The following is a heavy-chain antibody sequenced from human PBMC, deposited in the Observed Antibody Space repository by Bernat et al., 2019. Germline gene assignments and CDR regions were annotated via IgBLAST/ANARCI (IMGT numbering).Heavy chain of an antibody. Sequence: QVQLVESGGGVVQPGRSLRLSCAASGFTFSSYGMHWVRQAPGKGLEWVAVISYDGSNKYYADSVKGRFTISRDNSKNTLYLQMNSLRAEDTAVYYCAKDRKVVWFGEGHYYYGMDVWGQGTMVTVSS. J-gene: IGHJ6*02. D-gene: IGHD3-10*01. CDR3: AKDRKVVWFGEGHYYYGMDV. CDR2: ISYDGSNK. CDR1: GFTFSSYG. V-gene: IGHV3-30*18.